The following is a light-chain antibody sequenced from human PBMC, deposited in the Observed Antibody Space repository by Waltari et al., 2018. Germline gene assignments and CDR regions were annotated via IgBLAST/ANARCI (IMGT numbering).Light chain of an antibody. V-gene: IGKV3-20*01. Sequence: DIVLTQSPGPLSLSPGERATLSCRASQSVSSNSLAWYQQKPGQAPRLLIYAASSRATGIPDRFSGSGSGTDFTLTISRLEPEDFAVYYCQQYGSSPRTFGPGTKVDVK. J-gene: IGKJ3*01. CDR3: QQYGSSPRT. CDR1: QSVSSNS. CDR2: AAS.